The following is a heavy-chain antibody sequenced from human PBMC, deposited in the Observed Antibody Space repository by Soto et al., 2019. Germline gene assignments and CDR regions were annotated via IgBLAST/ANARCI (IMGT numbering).Heavy chain of an antibody. J-gene: IGHJ5*02. V-gene: IGHV1-18*01. Sequence: QVQLVQSGAEVKKPGASVKVSCKASGYSFSSYGISWVRQAPGQGLEWMGWISPYNGNTEYAQKFQGRVTMTTHTSTSPAYMELRSLRSDDTAVYYCARDNHHPQRYRATYYVWFDPWGQGTLVTVSS. CDR1: GYSFSSYG. D-gene: IGHD3-10*02. CDR3: ARDNHHPQRYRATYYVWFDP. CDR2: ISPYNGNT.